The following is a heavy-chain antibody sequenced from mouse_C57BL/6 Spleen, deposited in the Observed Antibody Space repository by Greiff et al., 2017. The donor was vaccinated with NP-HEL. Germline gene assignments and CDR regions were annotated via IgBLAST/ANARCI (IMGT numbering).Heavy chain of an antibody. J-gene: IGHJ1*03. CDR2: IDPSDSET. D-gene: IGHD4-1*01. Sequence: QVHVKQPGAELVRPGSSVKLSCKASGYTFTSYWMHWVKQRPIQGLEWIGNIDPSDSETHYNQKFKDKATLTVDKSSSTAYMQLSSLTSEDSAVYYCARGNWDGYFDVWGTGTTVTVSS. CDR1: GYTFTSYW. CDR3: ARGNWDGYFDV. V-gene: IGHV1-52*01.